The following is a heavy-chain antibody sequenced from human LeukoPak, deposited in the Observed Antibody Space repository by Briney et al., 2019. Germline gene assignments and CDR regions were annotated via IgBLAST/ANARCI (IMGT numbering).Heavy chain of an antibody. CDR3: ARAGLAIFFGTQYYFDY. J-gene: IGHJ4*02. D-gene: IGHD6-19*01. CDR1: GGSFSGYY. V-gene: IGHV4-34*01. Sequence: SETLSLTCAVYGGSFSGYYWSWIRQPPGKGLEWIGEINHSGSTNYNPSLKSRVTISVDTSKNQFSLKLSSVTAADTAVYYCARAGLAIFFGTQYYFDYWGQGTLVTVSS. CDR2: INHSGST.